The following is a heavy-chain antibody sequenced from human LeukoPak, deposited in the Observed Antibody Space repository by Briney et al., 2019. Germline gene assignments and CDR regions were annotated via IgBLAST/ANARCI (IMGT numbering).Heavy chain of an antibody. V-gene: IGHV3-30-3*01. Sequence: GGSLRLSCAASGFTFSSYAMHWVRQAPGKGLEWVAVISYDGSNKYYADSVKGRFTISRDNSKNTLYLQMNSLRAEDTAVYYCARESEPRLIWFVGGEHYYFDYWGRGTLVTVSS. CDR3: ARESEPRLIWFVGGEHYYFDY. CDR2: ISYDGSNK. D-gene: IGHD3-10*01. CDR1: GFTFSSYA. J-gene: IGHJ4*01.